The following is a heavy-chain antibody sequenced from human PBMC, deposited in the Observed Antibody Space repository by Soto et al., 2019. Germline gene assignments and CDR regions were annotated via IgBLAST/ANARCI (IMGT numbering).Heavy chain of an antibody. J-gene: IGHJ3*02. Sequence: ASVKVSCKASGYTFTGYYMHWVRQAPGQGLEWMGWINPNSGGTNYAQKFQGWVTMTRDTSISTAYMELSRLRSDDTAVYYCARDLDVNYYGSGSYSNHAFDIWGQGTMVTVS. V-gene: IGHV1-2*04. CDR1: GYTFTGYY. D-gene: IGHD3-10*01. CDR2: INPNSGGT. CDR3: ARDLDVNYYGSGSYSNHAFDI.